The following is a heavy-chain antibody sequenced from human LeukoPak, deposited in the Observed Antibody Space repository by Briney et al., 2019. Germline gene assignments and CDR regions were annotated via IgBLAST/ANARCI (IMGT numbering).Heavy chain of an antibody. D-gene: IGHD3-22*01. CDR2: IIPIYGIG. J-gene: IGHJ4*02. CDR1: GGTFSSYA. Sequence: SVTVTCKSSGGTFSSYAFSWVRQAPAQGLEWMGRIIPIYGIGNYEQKFQGRVRITADKSTNTDYMELSSLRTEDTAVYYCARVPVYYDSSGYFLPSFVDYWGQGTVVSVSS. CDR3: ARVPVYYDSSGYFLPSFVDY. V-gene: IGHV1-69*04.